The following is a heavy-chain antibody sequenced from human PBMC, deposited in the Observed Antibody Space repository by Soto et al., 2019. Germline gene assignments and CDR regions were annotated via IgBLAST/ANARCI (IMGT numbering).Heavy chain of an antibody. CDR3: ASAPSPWVFDY. V-gene: IGHV3-53*01. D-gene: IGHD7-27*01. CDR1: GFTVSSNY. CDR2: IYSGGST. J-gene: IGHJ4*02. Sequence: EVQLVESGGGLIQPGGSLRLSCAASGFTVSSNYMTWVRQTPGKGLEWVSLIYSGGSTFYADSVKGRFTISRDNSRNTLYLQMNSLRAEDTAVYYCASAPSPWVFDYWGQGTLVTVSS.